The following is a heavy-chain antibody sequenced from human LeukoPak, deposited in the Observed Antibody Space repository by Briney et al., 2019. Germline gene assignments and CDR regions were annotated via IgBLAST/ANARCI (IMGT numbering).Heavy chain of an antibody. J-gene: IGHJ4*02. Sequence: PEGSLRFSYAASGFTFSCYAMSWVRQAPGKLLWLVFAIPGSYGSTYYADSVKGRFTIASDNSKTTLYLQINILTAETTVVYCDAIWSYYGSGSYRYYFDYWGQGGLVSVCS. CDR2: IPGSYGST. CDR1: GFTFSCYA. CDR3: AIWSYYGSGSYRYYFDY. V-gene: IGHV3-23*01. D-gene: IGHD3-10*01.